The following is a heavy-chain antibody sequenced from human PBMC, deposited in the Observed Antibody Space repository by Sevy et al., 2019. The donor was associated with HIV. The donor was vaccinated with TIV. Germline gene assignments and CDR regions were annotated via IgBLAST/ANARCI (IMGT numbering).Heavy chain of an antibody. CDR2: IRNRRDRYTT. Sequence: GGSLRLSCAASGFAFGDHYVDWVRQAPGKGLEWVGRIRNRRDRYTTECAAFVECRFTISRDDSRHSLYLQMNSLKTEDSAVYYGVRGPNCGVGGCQQISPYCLDVWGIGATVTVSS. CDR3: VRGPNCGVGGCQQISPYCLDV. V-gene: IGHV3-72*01. D-gene: IGHD2-21*01. J-gene: IGHJ6*03. CDR1: GFAFGDHY.